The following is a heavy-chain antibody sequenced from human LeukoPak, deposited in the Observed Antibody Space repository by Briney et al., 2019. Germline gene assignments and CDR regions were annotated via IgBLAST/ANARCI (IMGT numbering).Heavy chain of an antibody. Sequence: SETLSLTCAVSGYSISSGYYWGWIRQPPAKGLEWTGIIYHSGSTYYNPSLKRRVTISVDTSKNQCSLKLTSVTAADTAVYYCASFVIVPAATGGWFDPWGQGTLVTVSS. D-gene: IGHD2-2*01. CDR3: ASFVIVPAATGGWFDP. V-gene: IGHV4-38-2*01. CDR1: GYSISSGYY. CDR2: IYHSGST. J-gene: IGHJ5*02.